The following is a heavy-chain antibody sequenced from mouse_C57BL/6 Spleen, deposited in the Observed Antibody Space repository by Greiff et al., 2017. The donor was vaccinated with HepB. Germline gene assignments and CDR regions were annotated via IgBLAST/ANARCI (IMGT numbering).Heavy chain of an antibody. J-gene: IGHJ3*01. CDR2: ISSGGDYI. Sequence: EVKLVESGEGLVKPGGSLKLSCAASGFTFSSYSMSWVRQTPEKRLEWVAYISSGGDYIYYADTLKGRFTISRDNARNTLNLQMSSLKSEDTAMYSCTRGIEESEDWFAYWGQGTLVTVSA. V-gene: IGHV5-9-1*02. CDR1: GFTFSSYS. CDR3: TRGIEESEDWFAY. D-gene: IGHD5-2*01.